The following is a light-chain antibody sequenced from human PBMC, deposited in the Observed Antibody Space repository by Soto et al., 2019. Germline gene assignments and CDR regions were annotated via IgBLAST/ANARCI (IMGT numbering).Light chain of an antibody. V-gene: IGKV3-20*01. CDR2: GAS. Sequence: EIVLTQSPGTLSLSPGERATLSCSASQSVSSSYLAWYQQKPGQAPRLLIDGASSRATGIPDRFSGSGSGTDFTLTISRLEAEAFAVYYCQQYGSSGTFGQGTTVAIK. J-gene: IGKJ1*01. CDR3: QQYGSSGT. CDR1: QSVSSSY.